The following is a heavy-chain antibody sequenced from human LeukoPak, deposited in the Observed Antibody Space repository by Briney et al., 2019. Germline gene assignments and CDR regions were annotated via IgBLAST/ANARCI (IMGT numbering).Heavy chain of an antibody. V-gene: IGHV3-30*14. CDR2: ISYDGSNK. Sequence: PGRSLRLSCAASGFTFDDYAMHWVRQAPGKGLEWVAVISYDGSNKYYADSVKGRFTISRDNSKNTLYLQMNSLRAEDTAVYYCAREATIFLPAGLRGAFDIWGQGTMVTVSS. J-gene: IGHJ3*02. D-gene: IGHD3-9*01. CDR1: GFTFDDYA. CDR3: AREATIFLPAGLRGAFDI.